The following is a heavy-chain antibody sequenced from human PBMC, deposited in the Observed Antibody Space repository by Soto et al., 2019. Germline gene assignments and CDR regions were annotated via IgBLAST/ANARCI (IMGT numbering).Heavy chain of an antibody. Sequence: QTGGSLRLSCAGSGFTFRWFGMNWIRQAPGKGLEWISYISSSGDIIYYADSVKGRFTISRDNAKNSLYLQMNSLRAEDTAVYYCARDLGYYDSSGYFDYWGQGTLVTVSS. D-gene: IGHD3-22*01. J-gene: IGHJ4*02. CDR3: ARDLGYYDSSGYFDY. CDR2: ISSSGDII. CDR1: GFTFRWFG. V-gene: IGHV3-48*01.